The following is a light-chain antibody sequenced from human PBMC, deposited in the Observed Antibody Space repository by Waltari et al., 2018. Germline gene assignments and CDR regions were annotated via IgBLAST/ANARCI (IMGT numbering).Light chain of an antibody. J-gene: IGKJ4*01. Sequence: QMTQSPSSLSASVGDRVTITCQASQDINNYLNWYQQKPGKAPKLLIYDGSTLQPGGPSRFSGSGFATEFTLTISSLQPEDIATYYCQQYDNLGLTFGGGTRVEIK. CDR3: QQYDNLGLT. V-gene: IGKV1-33*01. CDR1: QDINNY. CDR2: DGS.